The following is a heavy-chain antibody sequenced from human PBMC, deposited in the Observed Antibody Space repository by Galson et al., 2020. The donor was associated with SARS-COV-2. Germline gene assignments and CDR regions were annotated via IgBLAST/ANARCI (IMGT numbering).Heavy chain of an antibody. V-gene: IGHV1-8*01. Sequence: ASVKVSCKASGYTFTSYDINWVRQATGQGLEWMGWMNPNSGNTGYAQKFQGRVTMTRNTSISTAYMELSSLRSEDTAVYYCARVTHQVARQDYWGQGTLVTVSS. D-gene: IGHD6-6*01. CDR2: MNPNSGNT. CDR1: GYTFTSYD. J-gene: IGHJ4*02. CDR3: ARVTHQVARQDY.